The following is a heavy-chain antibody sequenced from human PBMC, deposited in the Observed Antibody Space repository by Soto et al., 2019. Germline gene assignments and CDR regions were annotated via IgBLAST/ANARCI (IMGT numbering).Heavy chain of an antibody. CDR1: GGTFSSYA. CDR2: IIPIFGTA. D-gene: IGHD3-10*01. Sequence: QVQLVQSGAEVKKPGSSVKVSCKASGGTFSSYAISWLRQAPGQGLEWMGGIIPIFGTANYAQKFQGRVTITADKSTSTAYMELSSLRSEDTAVYYCARDTQWCGESPALSYYYYGMDVWGQGTTVTVSS. J-gene: IGHJ6*02. CDR3: ARDTQWCGESPALSYYYYGMDV. V-gene: IGHV1-69*06.